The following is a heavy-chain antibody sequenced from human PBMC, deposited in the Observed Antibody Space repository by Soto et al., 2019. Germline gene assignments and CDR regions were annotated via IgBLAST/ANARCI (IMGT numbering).Heavy chain of an antibody. J-gene: IGHJ4*02. CDR1: GYNFNACG. Sequence: QVEVVQSGPEVKKPGASVKVSCKASGYNFNACGISWVRQAPGQGLEWMGWISSHTGNTNYAQNLQGRVTMTTDTSTTTVYMELRSLTSDDMAVYYCARDCGTAVTTHYLDFWGQGSLVTVSS. D-gene: IGHD4-17*01. CDR3: ARDCGTAVTTHYLDF. CDR2: ISSHTGNT. V-gene: IGHV1-18*03.